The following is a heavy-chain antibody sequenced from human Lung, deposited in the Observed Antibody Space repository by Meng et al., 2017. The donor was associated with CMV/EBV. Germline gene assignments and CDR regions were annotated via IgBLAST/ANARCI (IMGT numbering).Heavy chain of an antibody. CDR1: GFSLSNYW. J-gene: IGHJ4*02. D-gene: IGHD5-24*01. CDR2: INQDGSQS. CDR3: ARDPNEDGGVTLDN. Sequence: GEXXKISCVASGFSLSNYWMTWVRQAPGKALEWVANINQDGSQSYYVDSVRGRFTITRDNGGNSLYLQMNSLGGDDTAVYYCARDPNEDGGVTLDNWGQGIXVTLDS. V-gene: IGHV3-7*01.